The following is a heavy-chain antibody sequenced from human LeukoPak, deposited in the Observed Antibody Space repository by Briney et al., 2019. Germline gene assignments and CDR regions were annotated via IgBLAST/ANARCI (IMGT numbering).Heavy chain of an antibody. Sequence: SETLSLTCTVSGGSISSYYWSGIRQPPGKGLEWIGYIYYSGSTNYNPSLKSRVTISVDTSKNQFSLKLSSVTAADTAVYYCASSYYDVNTFDIWGQGTMVTVSS. J-gene: IGHJ3*02. D-gene: IGHD3-22*01. CDR3: ASSYYDVNTFDI. CDR1: GGSISSYY. V-gene: IGHV4-59*08. CDR2: IYYSGST.